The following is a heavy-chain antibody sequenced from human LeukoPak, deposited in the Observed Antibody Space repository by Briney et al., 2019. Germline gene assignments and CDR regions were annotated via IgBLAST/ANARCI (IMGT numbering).Heavy chain of an antibody. V-gene: IGHV4-4*07. CDR2: IYTSGST. D-gene: IGHD3-3*01. CDR1: GGSISGYF. Sequence: SETLSLTCTVSGGSISGYFWSWIRQPAGKGLEWIGRIYTSGSTKYNPSLKSRLTMSVDTSKNQFSLKLTSLNAADTAVYYCAGDFWSGYYFRDWGQGTLVTVSS. J-gene: IGHJ4*02. CDR3: AGDFWSGYYFRD.